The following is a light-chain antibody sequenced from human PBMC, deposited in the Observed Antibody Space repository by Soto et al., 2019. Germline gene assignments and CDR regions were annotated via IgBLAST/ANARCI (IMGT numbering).Light chain of an antibody. Sequence: DIQMTQSPSTLSGSVGDRISITCRASQSISSYLSWYQQKPGKAPKLLIYGASNLQSGVPSRFSGSGSETGFTLTISSLQPEDFATYYCQQSYSAPRTFGQGTK. CDR2: GAS. J-gene: IGKJ2*01. CDR3: QQSYSAPRT. CDR1: QSISSY. V-gene: IGKV1-39*01.